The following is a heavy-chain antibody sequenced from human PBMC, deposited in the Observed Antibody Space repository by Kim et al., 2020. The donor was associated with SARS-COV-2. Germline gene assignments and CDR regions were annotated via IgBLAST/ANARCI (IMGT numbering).Heavy chain of an antibody. CDR3: ARDLGDYPFDL. J-gene: IGHJ2*01. CDR2: T. Sequence: TKYSQKFQGRVTITRDTSASTAYMELSSLRSEDTAVYYCARDLGDYPFDLWGRGTLVTVSS. V-gene: IGHV1-3*01. D-gene: IGHD4-17*01.